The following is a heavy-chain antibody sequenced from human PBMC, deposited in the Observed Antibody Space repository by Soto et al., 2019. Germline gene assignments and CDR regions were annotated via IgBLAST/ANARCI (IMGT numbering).Heavy chain of an antibody. D-gene: IGHD3-22*01. J-gene: IGHJ3*02. CDR1: GFTFSSYG. V-gene: IGHV3-30*18. Sequence: QVQLVESGGGVVQPGRSLRLSCAASGFTFSSYGMHWVRQAPGKGLEWVAVISYDGSNKYYADSGKGRFTISRDNSKNTLYLQMNRLRAEDTAVYYCAKEAQYYYDSSGWHDAFDIWGQGTMVTVSS. CDR3: AKEAQYYYDSSGWHDAFDI. CDR2: ISYDGSNK.